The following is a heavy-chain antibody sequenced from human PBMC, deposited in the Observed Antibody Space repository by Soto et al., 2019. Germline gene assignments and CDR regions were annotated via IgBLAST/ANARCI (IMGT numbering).Heavy chain of an antibody. J-gene: IGHJ4*02. V-gene: IGHV4-30-2*01. CDR1: GDSTTSGDYS. Sequence: SETLSLTCTVSGDSTTSGDYSWSWIRQPPGKGLEWLGYIYRTGNTHYSPSLKSRVSISQDRSKNQFSLELTSVTAADTAVYYCARGDYQYSIDYWGQGTLVTVS. CDR2: IYRTGNT. D-gene: IGHD2-2*01. CDR3: ARGDYQYSIDY.